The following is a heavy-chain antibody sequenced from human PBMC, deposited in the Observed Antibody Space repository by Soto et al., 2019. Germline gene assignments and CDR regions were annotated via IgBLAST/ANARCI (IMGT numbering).Heavy chain of an antibody. CDR3: TGHWGKFFALDY. V-gene: IGHV3-15*01. D-gene: IGHD3-16*01. Sequence: EVQLVESGGDFVKPGGSLRVSCAVSGFSFSNAWMSWVRQAPGKGLEWVGRIKSRADGGATDYTAPVNGRFTISRDDSKNTVLLQMNSLKTEDTAVYYCTGHWGKFFALDYWGQGTLVTVSS. J-gene: IGHJ4*02. CDR1: GFSFSNAW. CDR2: IKSRADGGAT.